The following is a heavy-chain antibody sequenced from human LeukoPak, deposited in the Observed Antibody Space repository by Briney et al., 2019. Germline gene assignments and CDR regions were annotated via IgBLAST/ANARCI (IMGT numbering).Heavy chain of an antibody. V-gene: IGHV3-48*03. CDR3: AELGITMIGGV. Sequence: PGGSLTLSCAASGFTFSSYEMNWVRQAPGKGLEWVSYISSSGSTIYYAHSVKCRFTISRDNAKNSLYLQMNSLRAEDTAVYYCAELGITMIGGVWGKGTTVTISS. CDR1: GFTFSSYE. D-gene: IGHD3-10*02. CDR2: ISSSGSTI. J-gene: IGHJ6*04.